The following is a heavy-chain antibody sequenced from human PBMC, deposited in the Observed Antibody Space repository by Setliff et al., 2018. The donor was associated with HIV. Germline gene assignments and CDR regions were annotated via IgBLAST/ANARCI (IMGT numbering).Heavy chain of an antibody. V-gene: IGHV3-23*01. D-gene: IGHD3-3*01. CDR2: TTSNGRTT. Sequence: PGGSLRLSCAASGFTFSAYAMTWVRRAPGKGLEWVSATTSNGRTTDYAESVRGRFTLSRDNAKNSLSLQMNSLRAEDTAVYYCLRERNFWSRSPGWGQGTLVTDSS. J-gene: IGHJ4*02. CDR1: GFTFSAYA. CDR3: LRERNFWSRSPG.